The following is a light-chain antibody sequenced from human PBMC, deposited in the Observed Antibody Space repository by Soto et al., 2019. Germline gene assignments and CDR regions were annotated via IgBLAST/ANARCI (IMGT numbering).Light chain of an antibody. CDR2: EDN. J-gene: IGLJ3*02. Sequence: NFMLTQPHSVSESPGKTVTISCTRSSGSIASNYVQWYQQRPGSAPTPVVYEDNRRPSGVPDRFAGSIDSPSNSASLTISGLKTEDEADYYCQSYDTSNIWVFGGGTKVTVL. CDR3: QSYDTSNIWV. V-gene: IGLV6-57*03. CDR1: SGSIASNY.